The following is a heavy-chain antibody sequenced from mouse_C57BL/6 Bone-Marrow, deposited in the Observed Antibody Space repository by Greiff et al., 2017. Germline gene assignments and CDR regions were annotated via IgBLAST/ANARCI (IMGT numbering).Heavy chain of an antibody. CDR2: INSDGGST. CDR1: EYEFPSHD. CDR3: ARHRNYYGSSPWFAY. D-gene: IGHD1-1*01. V-gene: IGHV5-2*01. Sequence: EVNLVESGGGLVQPGESLKLSCESNEYEFPSHDMSWVRKTPEKRLELVAAINSDGGSTYYPDTMARRFIISRDNTKKTLYLQMSSLRSEDTALYYCARHRNYYGSSPWFAYWGQGTLVTVSA. J-gene: IGHJ3*01.